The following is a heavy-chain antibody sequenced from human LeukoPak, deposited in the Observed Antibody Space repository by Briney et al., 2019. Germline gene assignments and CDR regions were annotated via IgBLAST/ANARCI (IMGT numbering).Heavy chain of an antibody. CDR2: IYHSGST. CDR3: ARAAYDYYDSSGYPALVGY. CDR1: GGSISSGGYS. J-gene: IGHJ4*02. Sequence: SETLSLTCAVSGGSISSGGYSWSWIRQPPGKGLEWIGYIYHSGSTYYNPSLKSRVTISVDRSKNQFSLKLSSVTAADTAVYYCARAAYDYYDSSGYPALVGYWGQGTLVTVSS. D-gene: IGHD3-22*01. V-gene: IGHV4-30-2*01.